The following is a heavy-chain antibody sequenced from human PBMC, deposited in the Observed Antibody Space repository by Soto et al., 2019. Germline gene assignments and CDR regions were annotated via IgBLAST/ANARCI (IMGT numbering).Heavy chain of an antibody. V-gene: IGHV3-30*03. D-gene: IGHD3-10*01. CDR3: ARDRALLHTTSRGCFDY. CDR1: GFTFSSYG. J-gene: IGHJ4*02. CDR2: ISYDGNIK. Sequence: DLVESGGGVVQPGRSLRLSCAASGFTFSSYGMHWVHQAPGKGLEWVAVISYDGNIKYYADSVKGRFTISRDNSQSTLYLQMNSRRAEDTAVFFCARDRALLHTTSRGCFDYWGQGALVTVTS.